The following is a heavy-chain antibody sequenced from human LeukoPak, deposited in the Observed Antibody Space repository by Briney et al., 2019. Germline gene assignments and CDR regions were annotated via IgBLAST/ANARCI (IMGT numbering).Heavy chain of an antibody. CDR1: GGSISSYY. V-gene: IGHV4-4*07. CDR2: IYTSGST. CDR3: AVMITFGGVIARIDY. Sequence: TSETLSLTCTVSGGSISSYYWSWIRQPAGKGLEWIGRIYTSGSTNYNPSLKSRVTMSVDTSKNQFSLKLSSVTAADTAVYYCAVMITFGGVIARIDYWGQGTLVTVSS. D-gene: IGHD3-16*02. J-gene: IGHJ4*02.